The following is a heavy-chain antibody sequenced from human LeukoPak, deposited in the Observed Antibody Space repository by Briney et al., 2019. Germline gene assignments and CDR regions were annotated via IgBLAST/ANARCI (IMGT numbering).Heavy chain of an antibody. V-gene: IGHV4-4*07. D-gene: IGHD6-13*01. J-gene: IGHJ5*02. Sequence: PSETLSLTCTVSGGSISSYYWSWIRQPAGKGLEWIGRIYTSGSTNYNPSLKSRVTMSVDTPKNQFSLKLSSVTAADTAVYYCAREIYSSSWYDWFDPWGQGTLVTVST. CDR3: AREIYSSSWYDWFDP. CDR1: GGSISSYY. CDR2: IYTSGST.